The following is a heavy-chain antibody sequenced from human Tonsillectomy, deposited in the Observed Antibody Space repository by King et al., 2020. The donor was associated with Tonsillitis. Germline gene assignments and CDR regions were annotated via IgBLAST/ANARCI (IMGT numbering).Heavy chain of an antibody. J-gene: IGHJ2*01. Sequence: VQLGESGAEVKKPGASVKVSCKASGYTFTGYYMHWVRQAPGQGLEWMGWINPNSGGTNDAQKFQGRVTMTRDTSISTAYMELSRLRSDDTAVYYCARGGPPKVWYFDLWGRGTLVTVSS. V-gene: IGHV1-2*02. CDR2: INPNSGGT. CDR3: ARGGPPKVWYFDL. CDR1: GYTFTGYY. D-gene: IGHD3-16*01.